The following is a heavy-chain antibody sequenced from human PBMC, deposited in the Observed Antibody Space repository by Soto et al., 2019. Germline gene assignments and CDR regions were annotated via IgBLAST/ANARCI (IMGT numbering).Heavy chain of an antibody. V-gene: IGHV4-34*01. CDR1: GGSFSGYY. Sequence: QVQLQQWGAVLLKPSETLSLTCAVYGGSFSGYYWSWIRQPPGKGLEWIGEINHSGSTNYNPSLKSRVTISVDTSKNQFSLKLSSVTAADTAVYYCARVNQLGYCSGGSCYLGGQPDYWGQGTLVTVSS. CDR2: INHSGST. J-gene: IGHJ4*02. CDR3: ARVNQLGYCSGGSCYLGGQPDY. D-gene: IGHD2-15*01.